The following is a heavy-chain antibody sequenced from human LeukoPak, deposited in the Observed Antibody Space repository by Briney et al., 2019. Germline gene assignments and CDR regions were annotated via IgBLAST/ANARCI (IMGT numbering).Heavy chain of an antibody. V-gene: IGHV1-69*13. CDR1: GYTFATYY. J-gene: IGHJ5*02. CDR2: IIPIFGTA. Sequence: GASVKVSCKASGYTFATYYMHWVRQAPGQGLEWMGGIIPIFGTANYAQKFQGRVTITADESTSTAYMELSSLRSEDTAVYYCARGGGHTQLGEDWFDPWGQGTLVTVSS. D-gene: IGHD6-6*01. CDR3: ARGGGHTQLGEDWFDP.